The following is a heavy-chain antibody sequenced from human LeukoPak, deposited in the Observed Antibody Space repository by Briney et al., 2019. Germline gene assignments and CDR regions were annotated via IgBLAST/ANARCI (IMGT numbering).Heavy chain of an antibody. V-gene: IGHV4-38-2*01. CDR3: ARHPIKLRYFDWAY. D-gene: IGHD3-9*01. Sequence: SETLSLTCAVSGYSISSGYYWGWIRQSPGKGLEWIGSINYSGNTYYNPSLKSRVTMSVDTSKNQFSLKLSSVTAADTAVYYCARHPIKLRYFDWAYWGQGTLVTVSS. J-gene: IGHJ4*02. CDR1: GYSISSGYY. CDR2: INYSGNT.